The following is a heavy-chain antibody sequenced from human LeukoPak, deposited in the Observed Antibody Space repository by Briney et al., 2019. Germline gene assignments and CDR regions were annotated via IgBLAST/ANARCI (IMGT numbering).Heavy chain of an antibody. CDR3: AKTVWSRLAAGLDS. CDR2: IYYRGST. D-gene: IGHD2-21*02. V-gene: IGHV4-39*01. J-gene: IGHJ4*02. Sequence: SETLSLTRSVSGGSISGSSYYWGWLRQPPGKGLEWIGNIYYRGSTYYNPSLKCRVIMSLDTSKHQFSLTVNSVPATDTAVYYCAKTVWSRLAAGLDSWGQGTLVTVSS. CDR1: GGSISGSSYY.